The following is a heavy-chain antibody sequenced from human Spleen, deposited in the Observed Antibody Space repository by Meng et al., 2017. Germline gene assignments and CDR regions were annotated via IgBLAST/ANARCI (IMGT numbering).Heavy chain of an antibody. J-gene: IGHJ4*02. CDR1: GYTFASYG. CDR2: IHPSGHP. D-gene: IGHD6-19*01. CDR3: VKHSSDWSLDS. V-gene: IGHV1-18*01. Sequence: QVHLLQSGAEVKKPGASVRVSCEASGYTFASYGISWLRQTPGQGLEWMGWIHPSGHPTYAQKFQGRVTMTIDTSTTTASMELRSLRSDDSALYYCVKHSSDWSLDSWGQGTLVTVSS.